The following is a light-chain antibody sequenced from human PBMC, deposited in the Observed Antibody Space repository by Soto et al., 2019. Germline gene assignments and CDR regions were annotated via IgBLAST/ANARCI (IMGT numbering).Light chain of an antibody. CDR1: SSDVGGYNY. CDR2: DVS. J-gene: IGLJ1*01. V-gene: IGLV2-11*01. Sequence: QSALTQPRSVSGSPVQSVTISCTGTSSDVGGYNYVSWYQQHPGKTPKLMIYDVSDRPSGVPDRFSGSKSGNTASLTISGLQVEDEADYYCCSFAGSYTYVFGTGTKLTVL. CDR3: CSFAGSYTYV.